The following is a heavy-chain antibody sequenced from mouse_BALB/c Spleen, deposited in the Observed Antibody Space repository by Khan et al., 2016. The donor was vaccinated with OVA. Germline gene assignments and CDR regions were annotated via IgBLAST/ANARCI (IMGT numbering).Heavy chain of an antibody. V-gene: IGHV5-6-5*01. J-gene: IGHJ3*01. CDR1: GFTFSNYA. CDR2: ISSGGNT. Sequence: VQLKESGGGLVKPGGSLKFSCAASGFTFSNYAMSWVRQTPEKRLEWVASISSGGNTYYPDSVKGRFTISRDNARNILYLQMSSLRSEDTAMYYCARDYWFTYWGQGTLVTVSA. CDR3: ARDYWFTY.